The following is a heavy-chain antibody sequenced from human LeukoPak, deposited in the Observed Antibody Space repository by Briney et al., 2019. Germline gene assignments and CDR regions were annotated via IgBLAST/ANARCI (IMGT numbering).Heavy chain of an antibody. Sequence: GGSLRLSCAASGFTFSSYSMNWVRQASGKGLEWVGHIRSKADSHATAYAASVQGRFTISRDDSNNTAYLHMNSLKIEDAAVYFCSRHLYSSAWYEENWGQGTLVTVSS. J-gene: IGHJ4*02. D-gene: IGHD6-19*01. CDR3: SRHLYSSAWYEEN. CDR1: GFTFSSYS. CDR2: IRSKADSHAT. V-gene: IGHV3-73*01.